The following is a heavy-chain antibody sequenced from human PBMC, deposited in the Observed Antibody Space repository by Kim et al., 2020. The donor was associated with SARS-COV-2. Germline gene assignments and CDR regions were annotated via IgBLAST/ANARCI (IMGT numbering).Heavy chain of an antibody. CDR1: GFTFSSYA. Sequence: GGSLRLSCSASGFTFSSYAMHWVRQAPGKGLEYVSAISSNGGSTYYADSVKGRFTISRDNSKNTLYLQMSSLRAEDTAVYYCVKDGDHPSGTRQTFDYWGQGTLVTVSS. J-gene: IGHJ4*02. CDR2: ISSNGGST. D-gene: IGHD1-1*01. CDR3: VKDGDHPSGTRQTFDY. V-gene: IGHV3-64D*09.